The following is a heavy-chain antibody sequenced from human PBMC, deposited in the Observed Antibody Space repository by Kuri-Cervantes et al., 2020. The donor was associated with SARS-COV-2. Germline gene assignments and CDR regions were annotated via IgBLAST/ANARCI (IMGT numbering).Heavy chain of an antibody. CDR1: GFTFSTYS. V-gene: IGHV3-21*04. CDR3: AKDRPSGSYLNYFDY. J-gene: IGHJ4*02. Sequence: GESLKISCAASGFTFSTYSMTWVRQAPGKGLEWVSSISSSSSQRYYVDSVKGRFTISRDNSKNTLYLQMNSLRAEDTAVYYCAKDRPSGSYLNYFDYWGQGTLVTASS. D-gene: IGHD1-26*01. CDR2: ISSSSSQR.